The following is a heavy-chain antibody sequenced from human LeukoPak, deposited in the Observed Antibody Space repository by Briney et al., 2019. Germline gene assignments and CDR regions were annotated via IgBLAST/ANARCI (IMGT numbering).Heavy chain of an antibody. V-gene: IGHV3-23*01. J-gene: IGHJ4*02. CDR3: AKAYGQYQPLPY. CDR1: GFTFSSYA. CDR2: ISGSGGST. Sequence: PGGSLRLSCAASGFTFSSYAMSWVRQAPGKGLEWVSAISGSGGSTYYADSGKGRFTISRDNSKNTLYLKMNSLRAEDTAVYYCAKAYGQYQPLPYWGQGTLVTVTS. D-gene: IGHD2-2*01.